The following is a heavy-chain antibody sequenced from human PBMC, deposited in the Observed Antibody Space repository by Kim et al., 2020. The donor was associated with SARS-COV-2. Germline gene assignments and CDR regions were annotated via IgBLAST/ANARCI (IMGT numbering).Heavy chain of an antibody. V-gene: IGHV3-53*01. J-gene: IGHJ4*02. CDR1: GFTVSSNY. CDR3: ARVPHYYDILTGTDDY. D-gene: IGHD3-9*01. Sequence: GGSLRLSCAASGFTVSSNYMSWVRQAPGKGLEWVSVIYSGGSTYYADSVKGRFTISRDNSKNTLYLQMNSLRAEDTAVYYCARVPHYYDILTGTDDYWGQGTLVTVSS. CDR2: IYSGGST.